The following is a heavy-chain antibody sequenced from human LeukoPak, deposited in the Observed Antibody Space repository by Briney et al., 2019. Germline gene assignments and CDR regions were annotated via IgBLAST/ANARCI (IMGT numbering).Heavy chain of an antibody. CDR3: AKAGAVVVVAAKYFDY. J-gene: IGHJ4*02. Sequence: GGTLRLSCAASGFTFSSYGMSWVRQAPGKGLEWVSAISGSGDSTYHADSVKGRFTISRDNSKNTLYLQMNSLRAEDTAVYYCAKAGAVVVVAAKYFDYWGQGTLVTVSS. V-gene: IGHV3-23*01. CDR1: GFTFSSYG. CDR2: ISGSGDST. D-gene: IGHD2-15*01.